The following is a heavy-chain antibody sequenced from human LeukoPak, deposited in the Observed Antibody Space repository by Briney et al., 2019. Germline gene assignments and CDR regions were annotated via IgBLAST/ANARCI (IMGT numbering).Heavy chain of an antibody. V-gene: IGHV3-53*01. CDR2: IYSGGST. CDR3: ARVYGYATNDY. D-gene: IGHD5-12*01. Sequence: GGSLRLSCAASGFTFNSFGMSWVRQAPGKGLEWVSVIYSGGSTYYADSVKGRFTISRDNSKNTLYLQMNSLRAEDTAVYYCARVYGYATNDYWGQGTLVTVSS. J-gene: IGHJ4*02. CDR1: GFTFNSFG.